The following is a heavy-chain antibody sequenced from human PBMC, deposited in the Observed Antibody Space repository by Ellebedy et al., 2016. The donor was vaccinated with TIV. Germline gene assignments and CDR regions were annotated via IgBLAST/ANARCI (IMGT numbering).Heavy chain of an antibody. CDR3: ARDAAGNGGKLDY. V-gene: IGHV3-23*01. Sequence: GESLKISCVASGFTFSSYAMCWVRQAPGKGLEWVSTISDSGGNTHFPDSVKGRFTISRDNSKNTLYLQMNSLRAEDTAVYYCARDAAGNGGKLDYWGQGALVTVSS. D-gene: IGHD4-23*01. J-gene: IGHJ4*02. CDR2: ISDSGGNT. CDR1: GFTFSSYA.